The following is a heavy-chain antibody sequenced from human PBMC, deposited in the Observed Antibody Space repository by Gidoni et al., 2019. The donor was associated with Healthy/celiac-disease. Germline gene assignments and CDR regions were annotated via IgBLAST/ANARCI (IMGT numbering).Heavy chain of an antibody. CDR1: GFTFSSYS. D-gene: IGHD3-22*01. J-gene: IGHJ4*02. CDR2: ISSSSSYI. Sequence: EVQLVESGGGLVKPGGSLRLSCAASGFTFSSYSMNWVRQAPGKGLEWVSSISSSSSYIYYADSVKGRFTISRDNAKNSLYLQMNSLRAEDTAVYYCARTTGFGGYYYLQGNTDYWGQGTLVTVSS. V-gene: IGHV3-21*01. CDR3: ARTTGFGGYYYLQGNTDY.